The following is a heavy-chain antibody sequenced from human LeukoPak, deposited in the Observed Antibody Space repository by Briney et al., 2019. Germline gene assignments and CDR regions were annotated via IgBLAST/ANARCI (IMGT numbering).Heavy chain of an antibody. CDR2: IRYDGSNK. J-gene: IGHJ6*02. Sequence: PGGSLRLSCAASGFTFSSYGMHWVRQAPGKGLEWVAVIRYDGSNKYYADSVKGRFTISRDNSKNTLYLQMNSLRAEDTAVYYCARDGHSGYGESGMDVWGQGTTVTVSS. CDR3: ARDGHSGYGESGMDV. V-gene: IGHV3-33*01. D-gene: IGHD5-12*01. CDR1: GFTFSSYG.